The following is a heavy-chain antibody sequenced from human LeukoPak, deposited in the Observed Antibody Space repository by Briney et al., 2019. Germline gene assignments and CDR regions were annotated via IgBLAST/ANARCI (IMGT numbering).Heavy chain of an antibody. D-gene: IGHD4-17*01. J-gene: IGHJ4*02. CDR1: GGSISSGGYY. CDR2: IYYSGST. Sequence: SETLSLTCTVSGGSISSGGYYWSWIRQHPGKGLEWIGYIYYSGSTYYNPSLKSRVTISVDTSKNQFFLKLSSVTAADTAVYYCARLTTVTAYYFDYWGQGTLVTVSS. V-gene: IGHV4-31*03. CDR3: ARLTTVTAYYFDY.